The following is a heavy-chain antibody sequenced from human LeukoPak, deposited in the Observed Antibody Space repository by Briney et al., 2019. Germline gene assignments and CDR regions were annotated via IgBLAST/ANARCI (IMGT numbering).Heavy chain of an antibody. V-gene: IGHV1-8*01. J-gene: IGHJ5*02. Sequence: GASVKVSCKASGYTFTSYDINWVRQATGQGLEWMGWIHPNSGNTGYAQKFQGRVTMTRNTSISTAYMERSSLRAEDTAVYYCASSYSSGWYGYWFDPWGQGTLVTVSS. CDR2: IHPNSGNT. CDR1: GYTFTSYD. CDR3: ASSYSSGWYGYWFDP. D-gene: IGHD6-19*01.